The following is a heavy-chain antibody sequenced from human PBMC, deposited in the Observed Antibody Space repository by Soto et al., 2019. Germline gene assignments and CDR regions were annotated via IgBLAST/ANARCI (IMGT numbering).Heavy chain of an antibody. V-gene: IGHV4-34*01. CDR3: ARQFLYKAVIVGPCDY. J-gene: IGHJ4*02. D-gene: IGHD3-16*02. Sequence: SETLSLTCAVYGGSFSGYYWSWIRQPPGKGLEWIGEINHSGSTNYNPSLKSRVTISVDTSKNQFSLKLSSVTAADTAVYYCARQFLYKAVIVGPCDYWGQGTLVTVSS. CDR2: INHSGST. CDR1: GGSFSGYY.